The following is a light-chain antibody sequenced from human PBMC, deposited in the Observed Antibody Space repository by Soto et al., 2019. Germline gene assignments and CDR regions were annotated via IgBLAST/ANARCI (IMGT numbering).Light chain of an antibody. CDR3: QQDYRSLYT. CDR1: QSVSSSY. Sequence: EIVLTQSPGTLSLSPGERATLSCRASQSVSSSYLAWYQQKPGQAPRLLIYGASTSATGIPDRFRVSGSGTDFTLTISRLEPEDFAVYYCQQDYRSLYTFGQGTKLEIK. V-gene: IGKV3-20*01. CDR2: GAS. J-gene: IGKJ2*01.